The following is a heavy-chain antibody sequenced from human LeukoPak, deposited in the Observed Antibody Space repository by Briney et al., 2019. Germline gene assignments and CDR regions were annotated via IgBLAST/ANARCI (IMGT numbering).Heavy chain of an antibody. Sequence: PSETLSLTCTVSGGSISSYYWSWIRQPPGKGLEWIGYIYYSGSTNYNPSLKSRVTISVDTSKNQFSLKLSSVTAADTAVYYCARRVIAAAAEGYFDYWGQGTLVTVSS. CDR2: IYYSGST. CDR1: GGSISSYY. V-gene: IGHV4-59*08. D-gene: IGHD6-13*01. CDR3: ARRVIAAAAEGYFDY. J-gene: IGHJ4*02.